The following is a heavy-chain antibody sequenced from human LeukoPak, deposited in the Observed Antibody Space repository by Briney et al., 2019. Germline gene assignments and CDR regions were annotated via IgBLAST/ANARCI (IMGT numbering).Heavy chain of an antibody. J-gene: IGHJ5*02. D-gene: IGHD4-11*01. CDR1: GYTFTSYG. CDR2: ISDYNGNT. V-gene: IGHV1-18*01. Sequence: AXVKVSCKASGYTFTSYGISWVRQAPGQGLEWMGWISDYNGNTNYAQKLQGRVTMTTDTSTSTAYMELRSLRSDDTAVYYCARDLYRDSLPVSWFDPWGQGTLVTVSS. CDR3: ARDLYRDSLPVSWFDP.